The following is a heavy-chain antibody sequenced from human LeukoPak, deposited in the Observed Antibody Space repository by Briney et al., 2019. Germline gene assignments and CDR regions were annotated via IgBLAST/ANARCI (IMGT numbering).Heavy chain of an antibody. D-gene: IGHD2-15*01. CDR2: INSDGSRT. V-gene: IGHV3-74*01. J-gene: IGHJ4*02. CDR3: ARENGAAKDY. Sequence: PGGSLRLSCTASGFTFRSHWMHWVRQAPGKGLVWVSRINSDGSRTGYADSVKGRFTISRDNAKNTLYLQMNSLRVEDTSVFYCARENGAAKDYWGQGTLVTVSS. CDR1: GFTFRSHW.